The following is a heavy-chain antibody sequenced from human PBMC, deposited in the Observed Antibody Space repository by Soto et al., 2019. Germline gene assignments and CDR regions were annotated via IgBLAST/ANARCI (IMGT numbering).Heavy chain of an antibody. D-gene: IGHD1-7*01. CDR1: GFTVSSYA. J-gene: IGHJ4*02. V-gene: IGHV3-23*01. CDR2: ISGSGGST. CDR3: AKRGLELQYYFDY. Sequence: GGSLKLSCAASGFTVSSYAMSWVRQAPGKGLEWVSAISGSGGSTYYADSVKGRFTISRDNSKNTLYLQMNSLRAEDTAVYYCAKRGLELQYYFDYWGQGTLVTVSS.